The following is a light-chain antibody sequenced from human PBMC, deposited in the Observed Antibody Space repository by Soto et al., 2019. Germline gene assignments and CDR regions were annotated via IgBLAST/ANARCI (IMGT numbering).Light chain of an antibody. CDR1: QSVSSSF. Sequence: DIVLTQSPGALSLSPGERATLSCRASQSVSSSFLAWYQQKPGQAPRLLIYGASSSATGIPDRFSGSGSETDFTLTISSLEPEDFEVYYCQQYDSSPRTFGQGTKVEIK. V-gene: IGKV3-20*01. J-gene: IGKJ1*01. CDR2: GAS. CDR3: QQYDSSPRT.